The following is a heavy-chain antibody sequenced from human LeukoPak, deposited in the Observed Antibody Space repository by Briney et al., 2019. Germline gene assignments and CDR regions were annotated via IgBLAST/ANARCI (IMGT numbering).Heavy chain of an antibody. Sequence: ASVKVSCKASGYTFTSYGISWVRQAPGQGLEWMGWISAYSGNTNYAQKLQGRVTMTTDTSTSTAYMELRSLRSDDTAVYYCARGKFRLSDSWFDPWGQGTLVTVSS. CDR3: ARGKFRLSDSWFDP. CDR1: GYTFTSYG. D-gene: IGHD3-16*01. J-gene: IGHJ5*01. V-gene: IGHV1-18*01. CDR2: ISAYSGNT.